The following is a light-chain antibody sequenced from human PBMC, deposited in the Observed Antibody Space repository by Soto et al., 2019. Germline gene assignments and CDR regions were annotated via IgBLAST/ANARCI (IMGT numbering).Light chain of an antibody. V-gene: IGKV1-5*01. CDR1: QSISSW. CDR3: HHYNSYSEA. Sequence: DSQMTQSPSTLSAYVGYRVTITCRASQSISSWLAWYQQKPGKAPKLLIYDASSLESGVPSRFSGSGSGTEFTLPISSLQPDDFATYYCHHYNSYSEAFGQGTKVDI. J-gene: IGKJ1*01. CDR2: DAS.